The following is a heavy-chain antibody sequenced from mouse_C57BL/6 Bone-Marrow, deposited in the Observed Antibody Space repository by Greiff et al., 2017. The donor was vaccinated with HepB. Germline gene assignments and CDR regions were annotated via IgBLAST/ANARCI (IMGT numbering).Heavy chain of an antibody. CDR3: ARTITTVVAEAMDY. Sequence: QVQLQQPGAELVRPGSSVKLSCKASGYTFTSYWMDWVKQSPGQGLEWIGNIYPSDSETHYNQKFKDKATLTVDKSSNTAYMQLSSLTSEDSAVYYCARTITTVVAEAMDYWGQGTSVTVSS. V-gene: IGHV1-61*01. D-gene: IGHD1-1*01. CDR2: IYPSDSET. CDR1: GYTFTSYW. J-gene: IGHJ4*01.